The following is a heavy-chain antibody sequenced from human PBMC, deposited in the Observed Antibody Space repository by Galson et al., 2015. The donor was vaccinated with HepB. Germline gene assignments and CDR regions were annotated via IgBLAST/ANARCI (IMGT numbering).Heavy chain of an antibody. CDR3: ARERTPWRGSVYGMDV. J-gene: IGHJ6*02. CDR1: GYTFTGYY. V-gene: IGHV1-2*04. Sequence: SVKVSCKASGYTFTGYYMHWVRQAPGQGLEWMGWINPNSGGTNYAQKFQGWVTMTRDTSISTAYMELSRLRSDDTAVYYCARERTPWRGSVYGMDVWGQGTTVTVSS. CDR2: INPNSGGT. D-gene: IGHD3-3*01.